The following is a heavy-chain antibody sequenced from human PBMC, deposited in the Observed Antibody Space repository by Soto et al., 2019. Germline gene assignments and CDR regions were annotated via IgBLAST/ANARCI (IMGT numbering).Heavy chain of an antibody. V-gene: IGHV1-69*06. J-gene: IGHJ4*02. D-gene: IGHD3-16*02. CDR3: ARAIVIRGPFDY. CDR1: GGTFSSYA. CDR2: ITPIFGTA. Sequence: SVKVSCKASGGTFSSYAISWVRQAPGQGLEWMGGITPIFGTANYAQKFQGRVTITADKSTSTAYMELSSLRSEDTAVYYCARAIVIRGPFDYWGQGTLVTVSS.